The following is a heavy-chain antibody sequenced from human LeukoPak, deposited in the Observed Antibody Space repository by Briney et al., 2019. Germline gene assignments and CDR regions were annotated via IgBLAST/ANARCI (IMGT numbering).Heavy chain of an antibody. D-gene: IGHD3-22*01. CDR1: GYTFPNYW. CDR2: IYPGDSNT. J-gene: IGHJ4*02. CDR3: ARFAYGSDYFPGHY. V-gene: IGHV5-51*01. Sequence: GESLKISCKGSGYTFPNYWIGWVRQMPGRGLEWMGIIYPGDSNTRYSPSFQGLVTISADKSISTAYLQWSSLKASDTAMYYCARFAYGSDYFPGHYWGQGTLVTVPS.